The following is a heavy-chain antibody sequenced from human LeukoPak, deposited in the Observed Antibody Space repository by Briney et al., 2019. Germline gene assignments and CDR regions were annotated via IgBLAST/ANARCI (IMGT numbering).Heavy chain of an antibody. CDR3: AKDPYGIAARPEGDDY. J-gene: IGHJ4*02. CDR1: GFTFSPYA. D-gene: IGHD6-6*01. V-gene: IGHV3-23*01. CDR2: ISGSGSGT. Sequence: GGSLRLSCAASGFTFSPYAMSWVRQAPGKGLEWVSVISGSGSGTYYAVSVMGRFTISRDNSKNTLYLQMNSLRAEDTAVYYCAKDPYGIAARPEGDDYWGQGTLVTVSS.